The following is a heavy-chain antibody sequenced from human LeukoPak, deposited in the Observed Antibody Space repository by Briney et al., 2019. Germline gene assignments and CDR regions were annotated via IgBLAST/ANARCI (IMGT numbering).Heavy chain of an antibody. V-gene: IGHV3-21*01. J-gene: IGHJ4*02. Sequence: GGSLRLSCAASGFTFSSDSMNWVRQAPGKGLEWVSSISSSSSYIYYADSVKGRFTISRDNAKKSLYLQMNSLRAEDTAVYYCATMRGGYEGYFDYWGQGTLVTVSS. CDR1: GFTFSSDS. CDR2: ISSSSSYI. CDR3: ATMRGGYEGYFDY. D-gene: IGHD3-16*01.